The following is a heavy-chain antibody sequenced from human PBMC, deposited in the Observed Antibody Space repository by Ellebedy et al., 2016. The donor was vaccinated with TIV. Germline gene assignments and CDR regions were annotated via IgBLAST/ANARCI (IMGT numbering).Heavy chain of an antibody. CDR3: ARVPGSFSLNWFDP. CDR2: ISSSSSTI. J-gene: IGHJ5*02. Sequence: GGSLRPSXAPSGFTFSSYSMNWVRQAPGKGLEWVSYISSSSSTIYYADSVKGRFTISRDNAKNSLYLQMNSLRDEDTAVYYCARVPGSFSLNWFDPWGQGTLVTVSS. V-gene: IGHV3-48*02. D-gene: IGHD3-10*01. CDR1: GFTFSSYS.